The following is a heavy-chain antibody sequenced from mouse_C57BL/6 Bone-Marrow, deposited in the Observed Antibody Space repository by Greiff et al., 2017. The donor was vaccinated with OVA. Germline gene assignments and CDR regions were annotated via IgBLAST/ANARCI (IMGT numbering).Heavy chain of an antibody. J-gene: IGHJ1*03. D-gene: IGHD2-12*01. CDR3: ARPRLRYFDV. V-gene: IGHV5-6*01. Sequence: EVKLMESGGDLVKPGGSLKLSCAASGFTFSSYGMSWVRQTPDKRLEWVATISSGGSYTYYPDSVKGRFTISRDNAKQTLYLQMSRLKSEDTAMYNGARPRLRYFDVWGTGTTVTVSS. CDR1: GFTFSSYG. CDR2: ISSGGSYT.